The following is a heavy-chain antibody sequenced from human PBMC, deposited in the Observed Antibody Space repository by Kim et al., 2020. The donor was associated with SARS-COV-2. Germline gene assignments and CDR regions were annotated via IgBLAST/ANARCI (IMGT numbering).Heavy chain of an antibody. D-gene: IGHD6-19*01. V-gene: IGHV3-49*04. CDR1: GFNFGDYT. Sequence: GGSLRLSCTASGFNFGDYTMHWVRQAPGKGLEWLGFIKSKTYGGTTEYAASVKGRFTIPRDDSKTVAYLQMNSLKTEDTAVYYCSSGGPYSTGWYTYFDYWGQGTRVTVSS. J-gene: IGHJ4*02. CDR3: SSGGPYSTGWYTYFDY. CDR2: IKSKTYGGTT.